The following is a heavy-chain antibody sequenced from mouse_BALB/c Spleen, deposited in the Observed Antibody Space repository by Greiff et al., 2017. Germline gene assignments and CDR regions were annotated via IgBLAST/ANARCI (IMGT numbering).Heavy chain of an antibody. CDR1: GFTFSSYA. CDR2: ISSGGSYT. CDR3: ARPDYEGAMDY. J-gene: IGHJ4*01. Sequence: EVKLEESGGGLVKPGGSLKLSCAASGFTFSSYAMSWVRQTPEKRLEWVATISSGGSYTYYPDSVKGRFTISRDNAKNTLYLQMSSLRSEDTAMYYCARPDYEGAMDYWGQGTSVTVSS. V-gene: IGHV5-9-3*01. D-gene: IGHD2-4*01.